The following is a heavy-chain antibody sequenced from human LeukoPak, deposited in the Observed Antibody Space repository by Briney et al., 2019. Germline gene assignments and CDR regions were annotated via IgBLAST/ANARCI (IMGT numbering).Heavy chain of an antibody. CDR1: GYSFTSYW. Sequence: GESLKISCKGSGYSFTSYWIGWVRQMPGKGLEWMGIIYPGDSDTSYSQSFQGQVTISADKSISTAYLQWSSLKASDTAMYYCARPGEIGEQWLDPWGQGTLVTVSS. CDR2: IYPGDSDT. J-gene: IGHJ5*02. V-gene: IGHV5-51*01. D-gene: IGHD6-19*01. CDR3: ARPGEIGEQWLDP.